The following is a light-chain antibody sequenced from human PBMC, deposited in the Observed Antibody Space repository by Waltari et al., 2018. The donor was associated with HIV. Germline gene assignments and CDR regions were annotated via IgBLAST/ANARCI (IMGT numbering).Light chain of an antibody. J-gene: IGLJ2*01. CDR3: AAWDANLNGRL. Sequence: QSVLTQSPSASGTPGQRVTISCSGSISNIGGNTVSWYQHLPGTAPKLLIYSNNQRPSGVPDRFSGSKSGTSASLAVSGLQSEDEADYYCAAWDANLNGRLFGGGTKLTVL. V-gene: IGLV1-44*01. CDR1: ISNIGGNT. CDR2: SNN.